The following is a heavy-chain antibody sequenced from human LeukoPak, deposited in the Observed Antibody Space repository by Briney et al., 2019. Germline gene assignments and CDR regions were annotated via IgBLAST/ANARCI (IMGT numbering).Heavy chain of an antibody. V-gene: IGHV4-4*08. CDR3: ASGAGWLIDY. CDR2: IDNSGST. D-gene: IGHD6-19*01. Sequence: PSETLSVTCSVSGGHIDSVYWNWIRQPPGKGLEWIGYIDNSGSTKYNPSLQSRITMSRDTSKKQFSLKLTSVTAADTAMYYCASGAGWLIDYWGQGTLVSVSS. J-gene: IGHJ4*02. CDR1: GGHIDSVY.